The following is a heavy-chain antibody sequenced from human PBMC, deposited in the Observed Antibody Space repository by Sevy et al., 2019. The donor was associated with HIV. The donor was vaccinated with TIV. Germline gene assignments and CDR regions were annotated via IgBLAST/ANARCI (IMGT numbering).Heavy chain of an antibody. Sequence: GGSLRLSCAASGFNFRDYAMNWVRQAPGKGLEWVSTISTGARGGRTFYADSVKGRFAGSRDDSRTTLSLQMNSLRADDTAVDYCAKDLRLAITNDGGVFGMDVWGQGTTVTVSS. V-gene: IGHV3-23*01. CDR3: AKDLRLAITNDGGVFGMDV. CDR2: ISTGARGGRT. J-gene: IGHJ6*02. CDR1: GFNFRDYA. D-gene: IGHD3-3*01.